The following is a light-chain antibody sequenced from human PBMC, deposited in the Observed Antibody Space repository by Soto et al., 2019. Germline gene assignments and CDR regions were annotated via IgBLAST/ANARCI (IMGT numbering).Light chain of an antibody. Sequence: QSVLTQPASVSGSPGQSITISCTGTSSDVGDYNYVSWYQQHPGKAPKLMIYDVSNRPSGVSDRFSGSKSGNTASLTISGLQAEDEADYYCSSYRSSGSLVLFGGWTKFTVL. V-gene: IGLV2-14*01. CDR3: SSYRSSGSLVL. J-gene: IGLJ2*01. CDR2: DVS. CDR1: SSDVGDYNY.